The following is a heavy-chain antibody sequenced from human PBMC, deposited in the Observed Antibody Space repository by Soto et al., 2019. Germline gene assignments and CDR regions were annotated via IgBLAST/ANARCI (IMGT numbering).Heavy chain of an antibody. CDR2: IIPILGIA. CDR3: ARVEYYDFWSGSLPYYYYGMDV. Sequence: GPSVKVSCKASGGTFSSYTIRWVRQAPGQGLEWMGRIIPILGIANYAQKFQGRVTITADKSTSTAYMELSSLRSEDTAVYYCARVEYYDFWSGSLPYYYYGMDVWGQGTTVTVSS. J-gene: IGHJ6*02. CDR1: GGTFSSYT. D-gene: IGHD3-3*01. V-gene: IGHV1-69*02.